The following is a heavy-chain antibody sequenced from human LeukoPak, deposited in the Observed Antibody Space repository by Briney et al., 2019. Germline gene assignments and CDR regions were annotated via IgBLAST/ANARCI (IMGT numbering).Heavy chain of an antibody. CDR2: INHSGST. V-gene: IGHV4-34*01. J-gene: IGHJ6*03. Sequence: SETLSLTCAVYGGSFSGYYWSWIRQPPGKGLEWIGEINHSGSTNYNPSLKSRVTISVDTSKNQFSLKLSSVTAEGTAVYYWARGTYYYDSSGYYPYYYYYYMVVWGKGTTVTVSS. CDR3: ARGTYYYDSSGYYPYYYYYYMVV. CDR1: GGSFSGYY. D-gene: IGHD3-22*01.